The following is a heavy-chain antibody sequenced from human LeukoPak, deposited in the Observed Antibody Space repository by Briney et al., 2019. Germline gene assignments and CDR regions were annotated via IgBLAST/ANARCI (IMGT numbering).Heavy chain of an antibody. CDR1: GFTFSNYE. D-gene: IGHD6-19*01. J-gene: IGHJ4*02. V-gene: IGHV3-15*01. CDR3: TTEDPAVGSYFDY. CDR2: IKSKTDGGTT. Sequence: PGGSLRLSCAASGFTFSNYEMNWVRQAPGKGLEWVGRIKSKTDGGTTDYAAPVKGRFTVSRDDSKNTLYLQMNSLKAEDTAVYYCTTEDPAVGSYFDYWGQGTLVTVSS.